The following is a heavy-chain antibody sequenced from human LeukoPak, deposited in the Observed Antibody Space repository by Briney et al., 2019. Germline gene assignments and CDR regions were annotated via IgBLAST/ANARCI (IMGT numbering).Heavy chain of an antibody. D-gene: IGHD4/OR15-4a*01. CDR1: GFTFSSYW. V-gene: IGHV3-9*03. Sequence: GGSLRLSCAASGFTFSSYWMHWVRQVPGKGLEWVSSISWNSADIGYADSVRGRFTISRDNAKNSLNLQMNSLRAEDMALYYCAKGGNYGEPNYFDYWGRGTLVTVSS. CDR2: ISWNSADI. J-gene: IGHJ4*02. CDR3: AKGGNYGEPNYFDY.